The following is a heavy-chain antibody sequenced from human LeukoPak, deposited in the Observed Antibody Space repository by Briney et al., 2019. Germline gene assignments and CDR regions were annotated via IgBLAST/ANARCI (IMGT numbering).Heavy chain of an antibody. CDR2: IYHSGST. D-gene: IGHD2-2*01. CDR1: GGSISSSNR. CDR3: ASTAYGSSNGYY. J-gene: IGHJ4*02. Sequence: SGTLSLTCAVSGGSISSSNRWSWVRQPPAKGLEWIGEIYHSGSTNYNPSLKSRVTISVDKSKNQFSLKLSSVTAADTAVYYCASTAYGSSNGYYWGQGTLVTVSS. V-gene: IGHV4-4*02.